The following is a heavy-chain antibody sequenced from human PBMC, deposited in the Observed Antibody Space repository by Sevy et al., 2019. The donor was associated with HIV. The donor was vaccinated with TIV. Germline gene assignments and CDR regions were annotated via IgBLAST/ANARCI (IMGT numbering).Heavy chain of an antibody. CDR1: GFTFNSYA. CDR2: ISTGGGFT. V-gene: IGHV3-23*01. J-gene: IGHJ4*02. CDR3: AKDFLSPNYYGTQFDF. D-gene: IGHD3-10*01. Sequence: GGSLRLSCVTSGFTFNSYAMSWVRQAPGKGLEWVSKISTGGGFTYYADSVKGRLSISRDNFNSTLFLQMNSLRADDTAMYYCAKDFLSPNYYGTQFDFWGQGTVVTVSS.